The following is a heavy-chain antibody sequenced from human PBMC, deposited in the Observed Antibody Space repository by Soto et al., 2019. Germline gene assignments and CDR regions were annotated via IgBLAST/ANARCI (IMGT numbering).Heavy chain of an antibody. CDR1: GGTFSSYA. CDR3: ARHCSSTSCSPYYYYYGMDV. D-gene: IGHD2-2*01. Sequence: QVQLVQSGAEVKKPGSSVKVSCKASGGTFSSYAISWVRQAPGQGLEWMGGIIPIFGTANYAQKFQGRVTFSADESTSTAYMELSSLRAEDTAVYYCARHCSSTSCSPYYYYYGMDVGGQGTTVTVSS. CDR2: IIPIFGTA. V-gene: IGHV1-69*01. J-gene: IGHJ6*02.